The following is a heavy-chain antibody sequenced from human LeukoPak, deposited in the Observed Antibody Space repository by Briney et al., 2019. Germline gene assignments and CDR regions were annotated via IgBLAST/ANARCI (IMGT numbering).Heavy chain of an antibody. CDR3: ARGKVTRRYFDY. CDR2: IYHSGST. D-gene: IGHD2-21*02. V-gene: IGHV4-4*02. CDR1: GGSISSSNW. Sequence: SGTLSLTCAVSGGSISSSNWWSWVRQPPGKGLEWIGEIYHSGSTNYNPSLKSRATISVDKSKNQFSLKLSSVTAADTAVYYCARGKVTRRYFDYWGQGTLVTVSS. J-gene: IGHJ4*02.